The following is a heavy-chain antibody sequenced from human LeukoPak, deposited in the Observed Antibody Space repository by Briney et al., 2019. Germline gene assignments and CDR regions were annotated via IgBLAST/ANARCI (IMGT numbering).Heavy chain of an antibody. D-gene: IGHD3-22*01. CDR3: ASQNCYDSSGYYYRSGEGNYFDY. CDR1: GGSISSGGYY. J-gene: IGHJ4*02. V-gene: IGHV4-31*03. CDR2: IYYSGST. Sequence: PSETLSLTCTVSGGSISSGGYYWSWIRQHPGKGLEWIGYIYYSGSTYYNPSLKSRVTISVDTSKNQFSLELSSVTAADTAVYYCASQNCYDSSGYYYRSGEGNYFDYWGQGTLVTVSS.